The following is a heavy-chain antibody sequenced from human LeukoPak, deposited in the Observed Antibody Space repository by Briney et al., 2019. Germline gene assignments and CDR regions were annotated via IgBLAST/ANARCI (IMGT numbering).Heavy chain of an antibody. V-gene: IGHV4-4*07. Sequence: SETLSLTCTVPGGSISSYYWSWIRQPAGKGLEWIGRIYISGSTNYNPSLKSRVTISVGTSKNQFSLKLSSVTAADTAVYYCARDRYDSSGYYYYYYYMDVWGKGTTVTISS. CDR1: GGSISSYY. D-gene: IGHD3-22*01. CDR2: IYISGST. CDR3: ARDRYDSSGYYYYYYYMDV. J-gene: IGHJ6*03.